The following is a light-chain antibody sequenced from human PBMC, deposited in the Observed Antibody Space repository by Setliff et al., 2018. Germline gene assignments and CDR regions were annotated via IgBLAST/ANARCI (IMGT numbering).Light chain of an antibody. J-gene: IGLJ1*01. CDR2: DVN. CDR1: TSDVGSFNY. CDR3: CSYGRGSMYV. V-gene: IGLV2-14*01. Sequence: SALTQPASVSGSPGQSITISCTGTTSDVGSFNYVSWYQQYPAKGPTLLIFDVNKRAAGVSNRFSGSKSGNTAFLSISGLQGDDEADYYCCSYGRGSMYVFGSGTKVTV.